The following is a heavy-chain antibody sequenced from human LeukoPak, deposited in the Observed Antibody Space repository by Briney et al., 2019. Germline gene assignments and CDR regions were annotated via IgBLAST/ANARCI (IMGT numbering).Heavy chain of an antibody. CDR2: IYYSGST. D-gene: IGHD3-22*01. J-gene: IGHJ4*02. V-gene: IGHV4-59*01. CDR3: ARFPILYYYDSSGPY. CDR1: GGSISSYY. Sequence: SETLSLTCTVSGGSISSYYWSWIRQPPGKGLEWIGYIYYSGSTNYNPSLKSRVTISVDTSKNQLSLKLSSVTAADTAVYYCARFPILYYYDSSGPYWGQGTLVTVSS.